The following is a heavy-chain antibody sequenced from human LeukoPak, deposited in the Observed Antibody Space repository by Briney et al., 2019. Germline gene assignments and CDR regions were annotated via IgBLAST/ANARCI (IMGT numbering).Heavy chain of an antibody. Sequence: ASVKVSCKASGYTFNSYGISWVRQAPGQGLEWMGWISAYNGNTNYAQKLQGRVTMTTDTSTSTAYMELRSLRSDDTAVYYCARRTIFGVEADAFDIWGQGTMVTVSS. CDR2: ISAYNGNT. J-gene: IGHJ3*02. CDR1: GYTFNSYG. CDR3: ARRTIFGVEADAFDI. V-gene: IGHV1-18*01. D-gene: IGHD3-3*01.